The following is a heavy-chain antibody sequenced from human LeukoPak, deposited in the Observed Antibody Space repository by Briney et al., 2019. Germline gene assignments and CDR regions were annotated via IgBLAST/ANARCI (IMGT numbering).Heavy chain of an antibody. CDR3: ARDPDYGGKPAH. V-gene: IGHV3-21*01. J-gene: IGHJ4*02. Sequence: AGGSLRLSCAASGFTFSSYSMNWVRQAPGKGLEWVSSISSSSSYIYYADSVKGRFTISRDNAKNSLYLQMNSLRAEDTAVYYCARDPDYGGKPAHWGQGTLVTVSS. CDR2: ISSSSSYI. D-gene: IGHD4-23*01. CDR1: GFTFSSYS.